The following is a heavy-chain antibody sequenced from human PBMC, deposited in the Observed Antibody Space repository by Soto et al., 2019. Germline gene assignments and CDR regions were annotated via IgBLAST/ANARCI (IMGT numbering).Heavy chain of an antibody. CDR2: ISSSSSTI. CDR1: GFTFISYT. CDR3: ARDRCSSTSCYPFDY. V-gene: IGHV3-48*01. Sequence: GGSLRLSCAASGFTFISYTMNWVLQAPGKGLEWVSYISSSSSTIYYADSVRGRFTISRDNAKNSLYLQMNSLRAEDTAVYYCARDRCSSTSCYPFDYWGQGTLVTVSS. D-gene: IGHD2-2*01. J-gene: IGHJ4*02.